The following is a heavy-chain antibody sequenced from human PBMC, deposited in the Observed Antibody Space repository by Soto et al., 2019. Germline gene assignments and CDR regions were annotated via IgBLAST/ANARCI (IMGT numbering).Heavy chain of an antibody. V-gene: IGHV5-51*01. D-gene: IGHD1-7*01. J-gene: IGHJ4*02. Sequence: GESLKISCKGSGYSFTSYWIGWVRQMPGKGLEWMGIIYPGDSDTRYSPSFQGQVTISADQSISTAYLQWSSLKASDTAMYYCARAFNTLELRPGALDYWGQGTLVTVSS. CDR1: GYSFTSYW. CDR2: IYPGDSDT. CDR3: ARAFNTLELRPGALDY.